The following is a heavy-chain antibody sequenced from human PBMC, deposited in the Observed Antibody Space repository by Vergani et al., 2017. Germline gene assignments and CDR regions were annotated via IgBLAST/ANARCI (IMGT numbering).Heavy chain of an antibody. J-gene: IGHJ4*02. D-gene: IGHD3-9*01. V-gene: IGHV1-46*03. CDR1: GYTFSNYY. CDR3: AIWDYGIFTGYRY. Sequence: QVQVVQSGAEVKKSGASVKVSCKTSGYTFSNYYMHWVRQAPGQGLEWMGIINPSGGHTNYAQKFQGRVTMTRDTYTSTVYMELRRLSSEDTAIYYCAIWDYGIFTGYRYWGQGTLVTVSA. CDR2: INPSGGHT.